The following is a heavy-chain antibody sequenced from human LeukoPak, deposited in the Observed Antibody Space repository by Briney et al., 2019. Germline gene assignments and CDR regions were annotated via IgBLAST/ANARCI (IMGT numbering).Heavy chain of an antibody. Sequence: AGGSLRLSCAASGFTFNKYWMTWVCQAPGKGREWVANINTDGSQNYYVDSVKGRFSISRDNANTSLYMQMRSLRADDTATYYCVRGLLEWLSLETYYFDYWGKGTLVTISS. V-gene: IGHV3-7*01. D-gene: IGHD3-3*01. J-gene: IGHJ4*02. CDR2: INTDGSQN. CDR1: GFTFNKYW. CDR3: VRGLLEWLSLETYYFDY.